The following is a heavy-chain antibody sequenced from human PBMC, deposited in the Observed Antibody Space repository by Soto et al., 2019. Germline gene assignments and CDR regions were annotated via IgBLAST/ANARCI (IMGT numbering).Heavy chain of an antibody. J-gene: IGHJ3*01. D-gene: IGHD1-26*01. CDR3: ATPRSPSSRDACDS. Sequence: ASVKVSCNASGYTFTGYHLYWVRQAPGQGLEWMGWINPNSGGTNYAQKFQGRVTMTRDTSINTAYMELNSLRSDDTAVYYCATPRSPSSRDACDSWGQGTMVTVSS. CDR1: GYTFTGYH. V-gene: IGHV1-2*02. CDR2: INPNSGGT.